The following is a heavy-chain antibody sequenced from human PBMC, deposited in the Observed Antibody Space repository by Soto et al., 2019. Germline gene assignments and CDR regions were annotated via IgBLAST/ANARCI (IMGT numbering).Heavy chain of an antibody. CDR2: IYGGGNGP. D-gene: IGHD2-2*03. CDR1: GFTFSDFA. Sequence: EVQGLESGGGLVQPGGSLRLSCAATGFTFSDFAMSWVRQAPGKGLEWVSRIYGGGNGPHYADSVKGRVTISRDKSKNTLYLQMNSLRAEETAVYYCAKMEGMDPWAYSFDYWGQGTLVTVSA. J-gene: IGHJ4*02. V-gene: IGHV3-23*01. CDR3: AKMEGMDPWAYSFDY.